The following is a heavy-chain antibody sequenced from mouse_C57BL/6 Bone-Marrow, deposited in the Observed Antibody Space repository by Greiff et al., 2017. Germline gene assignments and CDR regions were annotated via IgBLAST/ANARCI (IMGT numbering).Heavy chain of an antibody. CDR1: GYSFTDYN. CDR3: SKSRFYYGSTFDC. V-gene: IGHV1-39*01. J-gene: IGHJ2*01. CDR2: INPNYGTT. Sequence: EVQLQQSGPELVKPGASVKISCKASGYSFTDYNMNWVKQSNGKSLEWIGVINPNYGTTSYNQKFKGKATLTVDQSSSTAYMQLNSLTSEDSSVYYCSKSRFYYGSTFDCWGQGTTLTVYS. D-gene: IGHD1-1*01.